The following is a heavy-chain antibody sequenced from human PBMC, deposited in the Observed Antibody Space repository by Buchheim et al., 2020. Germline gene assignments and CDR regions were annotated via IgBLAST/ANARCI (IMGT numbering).Heavy chain of an antibody. J-gene: IGHJ6*02. CDR1: GFTFSSYG. Sequence: QVQLVESGGGVVQPGRSLRLSCAASGFTFSSYGMHWVRQAPGKGLEWVAVIWYDGSNKYYADSVKGRFTISSDNSKNTLYLQMNSLRAEDTAVYYCARAGLGYCSSTSCYRPFYYGMDVWGQGTT. CDR2: IWYDGSNK. V-gene: IGHV3-33*01. CDR3: ARAGLGYCSSTSCYRPFYYGMDV. D-gene: IGHD2-2*01.